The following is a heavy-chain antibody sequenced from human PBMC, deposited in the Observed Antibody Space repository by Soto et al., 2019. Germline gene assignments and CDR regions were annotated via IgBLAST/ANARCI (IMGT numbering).Heavy chain of an antibody. CDR1: GYTFTNYG. D-gene: IGHD3-9*01. CDR3: AITNYDILTGYYHLDY. CDR2: ISAYNGNT. J-gene: IGHJ4*02. Sequence: ASVKVSCKASGYTFTNYGITWVRQAPGQGLEWMGWISAYNGNTHYAQRLQGRVTMTRNTSISTAYMELSSLRSEDTAVYYCAITNYDILTGYYHLDYWGQGTLVTVSS. V-gene: IGHV1-18*01.